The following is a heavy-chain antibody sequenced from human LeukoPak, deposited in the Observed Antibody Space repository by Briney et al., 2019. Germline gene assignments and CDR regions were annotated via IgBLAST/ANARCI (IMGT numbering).Heavy chain of an antibody. CDR2: INSDGSST. D-gene: IGHD3-3*01. CDR1: GFTFSSYW. V-gene: IGHV3-74*01. J-gene: IGHJ3*02. Sequence: PGGSLRLSCAASGFTFSSYWMHWVRQAPGKGLVWVSRINSDGSSTSYADSVKGRFTISRDNAKNTLYLQMNSLRAEDTAVYYCAKDLYDFWSSTFYDAFDIWGQGTMVTISS. CDR3: AKDLYDFWSSTFYDAFDI.